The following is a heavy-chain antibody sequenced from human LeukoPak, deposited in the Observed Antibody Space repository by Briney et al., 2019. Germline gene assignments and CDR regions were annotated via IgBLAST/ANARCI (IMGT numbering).Heavy chain of an antibody. CDR2: IRSKANSYAT. Sequence: GXSLRLSCAASGFTFSGSAMHWVRQASGKGLEWVGRIRSKANSYATAYAASVKGRFTISRDDSKNTAYLQMNSLKTEDTAVYYCTRQQQPYYYYYMDVWGKGTTVTVSS. CDR1: GFTFSGSA. D-gene: IGHD5-18*01. V-gene: IGHV3-73*01. J-gene: IGHJ6*03. CDR3: TRQQQPYYYYYMDV.